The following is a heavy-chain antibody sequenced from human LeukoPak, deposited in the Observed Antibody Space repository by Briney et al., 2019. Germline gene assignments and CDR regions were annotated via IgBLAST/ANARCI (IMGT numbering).Heavy chain of an antibody. Sequence: GGSLRLSCAASGFSFSSYGMHWVRQAPGKGLEWVTFIRYHGNNKYYADSVEGRFTISRDTSKNTLYPQMNSLRAEDTAVYYCAKDGVSIVVVPAATSNYYYYYYMDVWGKGTTVTISS. CDR3: AKDGVSIVVVPAATSNYYYYYYMDV. CDR1: GFSFSSYG. J-gene: IGHJ6*03. CDR2: IRYHGNNK. D-gene: IGHD2-2*01. V-gene: IGHV3-30*02.